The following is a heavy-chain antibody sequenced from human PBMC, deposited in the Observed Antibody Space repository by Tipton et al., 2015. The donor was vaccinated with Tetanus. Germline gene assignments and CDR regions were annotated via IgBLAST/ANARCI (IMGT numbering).Heavy chain of an antibody. J-gene: IGHJ4*02. CDR3: ARIYDFWSGYYSDH. Sequence: TLSLTCTVSGDSVRSGSYYWSWIRQPPGKELEWIGSVYNSGGTYYNPSLKSRVTISVDTSKNQFSLKLSSVTAADTAVYYCARIYDFWSGYYSDHWGQGTLVTVSS. D-gene: IGHD3-3*01. V-gene: IGHV4-39*01. CDR2: VYNSGGT. CDR1: GDSVRSGSYY.